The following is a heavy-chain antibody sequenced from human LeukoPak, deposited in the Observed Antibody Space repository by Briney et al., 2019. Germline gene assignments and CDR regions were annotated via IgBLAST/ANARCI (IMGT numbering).Heavy chain of an antibody. V-gene: IGHV3-7*02. Sequence: GGALELSWAGSGFLFSNYWVNWGRPGPGKGLEWVANIKHDGSEKYYVDSVKGRFTVSRDNAKNSLYLQMNSLRGEDTAVYYCATGSSGQYVLNFDYWGQGTLVTVPS. CDR1: GFLFSNYW. CDR3: ATGSSGQYVLNFDY. J-gene: IGHJ4*02. D-gene: IGHD3-22*01. CDR2: IKHDGSEK.